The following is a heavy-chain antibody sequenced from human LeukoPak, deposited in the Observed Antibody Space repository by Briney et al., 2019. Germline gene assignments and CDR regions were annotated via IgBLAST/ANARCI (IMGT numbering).Heavy chain of an antibody. CDR1: GYTFTSYY. CDR3: ARRWPTMVRGDPYYFDY. D-gene: IGHD3-10*01. Sequence: ASVKVSCKASGYTFTSYYMHWVRQAPGQGLEWMGWINTNTGNPTYAQGFTGRFVFSLDTSVSTAYLQISSLKAEDAAVYYCARRWPTMVRGDPYYFDYWGQGTLVTVSS. J-gene: IGHJ4*02. V-gene: IGHV7-4-1*02. CDR2: INTNTGNP.